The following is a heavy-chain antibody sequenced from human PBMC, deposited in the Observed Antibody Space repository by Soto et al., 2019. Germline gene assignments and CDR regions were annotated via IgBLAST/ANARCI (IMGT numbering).Heavy chain of an antibody. V-gene: IGHV3-21*02. CDR3: ARGWLRDPWMY. CDR2: VSASSTYI. J-gene: IGHJ4*02. CDR1: GFIFSSHT. D-gene: IGHD5-12*01. Sequence: EVQLVESGGGLVKPGGSLRLSCAASGFIFSSHTMNWVRQAPGKGLEWVSSVSASSTYIYYADSLKGRFTISRDNAYNSLYLQVSSLRAEDTAVDYCARGWLRDPWMYWGQGTLVTVSS.